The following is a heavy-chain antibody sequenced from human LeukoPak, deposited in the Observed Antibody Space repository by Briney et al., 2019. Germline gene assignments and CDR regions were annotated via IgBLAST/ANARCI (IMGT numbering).Heavy chain of an antibody. CDR3: ARVKFPLTWAMVNY. CDR2: IWYDGSNK. J-gene: IGHJ4*02. D-gene: IGHD5-18*01. V-gene: IGHV3-33*01. Sequence: GGSLRLSCAASGFTFSSYGVHWVRQAPGKGLEGVGVIWYDGSNKYYADSVKGRFTISRDNSKNTLYLQMNSLRAEDTAVYYCARVKFPLTWAMVNYWGQGTLVTVSS. CDR1: GFTFSSYG.